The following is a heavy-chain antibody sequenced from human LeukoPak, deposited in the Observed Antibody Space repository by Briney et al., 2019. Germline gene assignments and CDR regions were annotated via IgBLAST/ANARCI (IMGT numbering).Heavy chain of an antibody. D-gene: IGHD5-18*01. CDR2: IYSGGST. V-gene: IGHV3-66*02. Sequence: QPGGSLRLSCAASGFTVSSNYMSWVRQAPGKGLEWVSVIYSGGSTYYADSVKGRFTISRDNSKNTLYLQMNSLRAEDTAVYYCARDAMVSYYYYGMDVWGQGTTVTVSS. J-gene: IGHJ6*02. CDR3: ARDAMVSYYYYGMDV. CDR1: GFTVSSNY.